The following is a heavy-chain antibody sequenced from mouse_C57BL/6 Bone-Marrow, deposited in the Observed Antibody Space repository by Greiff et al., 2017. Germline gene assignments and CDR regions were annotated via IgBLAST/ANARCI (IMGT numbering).Heavy chain of an antibody. Sequence: EVQLVESGAGLVQPGASLKLSCEASGYTFSDYGMAWVRQAPRKGPEWVAYISNLAYSINYADTVTGRFTIARENAKNTLYMELSSLRSEDTAVYYCERAYGNDDYYAMDYWGQGTSVTVSS. V-gene: IGHV5-15*01. CDR3: ERAYGNDDYYAMDY. CDR1: GYTFSDYG. CDR2: ISNLAYSI. J-gene: IGHJ4*01. D-gene: IGHD2-2*01.